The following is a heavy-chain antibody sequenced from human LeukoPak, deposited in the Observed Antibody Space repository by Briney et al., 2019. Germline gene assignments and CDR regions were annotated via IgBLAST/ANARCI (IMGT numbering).Heavy chain of an antibody. J-gene: IGHJ4*02. V-gene: IGHV3-66*01. D-gene: IGHD1-1*01. CDR3: ARKTDHQTGGDY. CDR2: IYSGGST. CDR1: GFSVSRNY. Sequence: TGGSQRFSCAASGFSVSRNYMTWVRQAPGEGLEWVSLIYSGGSTSYADSVKGRFTISRDNSKNTLYLQMNSLRAEDTAVYYCARKTDHQTGGDYWGQGTLVTVSS.